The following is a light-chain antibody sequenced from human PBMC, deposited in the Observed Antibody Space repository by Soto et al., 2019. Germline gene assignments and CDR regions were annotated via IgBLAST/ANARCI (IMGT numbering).Light chain of an antibody. CDR1: QSVSSH. CDR3: QQYGDSPPDT. Sequence: EIVMTQSPATLSVSPGEGATVSCRASQSVSSHLAWYQHKPGQAPRLLFYDASTRATGISGRFSGSGSGTDFTLTISRLEPEDFGVYYCQQYGDSPPDTFGQGTRLEI. CDR2: DAS. J-gene: IGKJ5*01. V-gene: IGKV3D-15*01.